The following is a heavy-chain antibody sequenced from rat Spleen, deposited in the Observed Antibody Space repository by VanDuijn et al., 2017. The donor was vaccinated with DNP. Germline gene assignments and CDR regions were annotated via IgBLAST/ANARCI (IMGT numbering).Heavy chain of an antibody. Sequence: EVQLVESGGGLVQPGRSLKLSCAASGFTFSDYYMAWVRRAPTKGLELVAYITYDGGSTYYGDSVKGRFTISRDNAKSTLSLQMNSLRSEDMATYYCAKPMDYYSGGFAYWGQGTLVTVSS. CDR3: AKPMDYYSGGFAY. J-gene: IGHJ3*01. D-gene: IGHD1-1*01. CDR1: GFTFSDYY. V-gene: IGHV5-22*01. CDR2: ITYDGGST.